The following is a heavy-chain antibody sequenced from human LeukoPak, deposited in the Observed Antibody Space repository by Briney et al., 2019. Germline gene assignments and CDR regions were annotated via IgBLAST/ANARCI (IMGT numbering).Heavy chain of an antibody. CDR2: IYYSGST. D-gene: IGHD1-1*01. V-gene: IGHV4-59*12. CDR3: ARDGNAL. J-gene: IGHJ4*02. CDR1: GGSFSGYS. Sequence: SETLSLTCAVYGGSFSGYSWSWIRQPPGKGLEWIGYIYYSGSTYYNPSLKSRVTISVDTSKNQFSLKLRSVTAADTAVYYCARDGNALWGQGTLVTVSS.